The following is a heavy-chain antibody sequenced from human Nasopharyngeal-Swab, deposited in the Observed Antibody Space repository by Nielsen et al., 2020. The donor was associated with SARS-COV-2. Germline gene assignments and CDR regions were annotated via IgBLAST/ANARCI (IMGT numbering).Heavy chain of an antibody. J-gene: IGHJ4*02. V-gene: IGHV3-30-3*01. D-gene: IGHD3-22*01. CDR3: ASTPLDSSGYYYAFHY. CDR1: GFTFSRYT. CDR2: ISYDGSNK. Sequence: GESLKISCAASGFTFSRYTMHWVRQAPGKGPKWVAVISYDGSNKYYADSVKGRFTISRDISKNTLYLQMNSLRAEDTAVFYCASTPLDSSGYYYAFHYWGRGTLVTVSS.